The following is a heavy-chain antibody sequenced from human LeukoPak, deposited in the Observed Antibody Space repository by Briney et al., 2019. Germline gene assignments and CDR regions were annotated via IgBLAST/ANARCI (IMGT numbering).Heavy chain of an antibody. J-gene: IGHJ4*02. CDR2: INPSGGST. D-gene: IGHD3-22*01. CDR3: AREGQTTYYYDSSGYLQNPAGGDCFDY. CDR1: GYTFTSYY. Sequence: ASVKVSCKVSGYTFTSYYMHWVRQAPGQGLEWMGIINPSGGSTSYAQKFQGRVTITRDTSTSTVYMELSSLRSEDTAVYYCAREGQTTYYYDSSGYLQNPAGGDCFDYWGQGTLVTVSS. V-gene: IGHV1-46*01.